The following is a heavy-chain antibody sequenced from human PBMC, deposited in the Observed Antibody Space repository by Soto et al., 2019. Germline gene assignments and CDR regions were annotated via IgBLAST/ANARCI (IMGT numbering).Heavy chain of an antibody. CDR3: ACAFAIDWYPYYFYF. Sequence: SETLSLTCTVSGASISGYHWSWIRQFPGKGLECLGYISYSGATNYNPSLKSRVTMSIDTSKNQFSLQLNSVTAADTAVYYCACAFAIDWYPYYFYFWGQGSLVTVSS. J-gene: IGHJ4*02. D-gene: IGHD3-9*01. CDR2: ISYSGAT. V-gene: IGHV4-59*08. CDR1: GASISGYH.